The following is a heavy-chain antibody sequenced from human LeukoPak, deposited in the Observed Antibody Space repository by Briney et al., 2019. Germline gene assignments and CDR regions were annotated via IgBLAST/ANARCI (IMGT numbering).Heavy chain of an antibody. D-gene: IGHD3-10*01. CDR3: ARDPRTAYYYGSGSPSGYFDY. Sequence: ASVKVSCRASGYTFTGYYMHWVRQAPGQGLEWMGWINPNSGGTNYAQKFQGRVTMTRDTSISTAYMELSRLRSDDTAVYYCARDPRTAYYYGSGSPSGYFDYWGQGTLVTVSS. CDR1: GYTFTGYY. V-gene: IGHV1-2*02. CDR2: INPNSGGT. J-gene: IGHJ4*02.